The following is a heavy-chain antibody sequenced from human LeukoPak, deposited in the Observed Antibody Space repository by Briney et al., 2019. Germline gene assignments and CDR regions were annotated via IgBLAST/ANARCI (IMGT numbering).Heavy chain of an antibody. CDR2: VYTVGTT. CDR3: ARAASRSSTWFDP. D-gene: IGHD2-15*01. CDR1: GDSISSGRYF. V-gene: IGHV4-61*02. J-gene: IGHJ5*02. Sequence: SETLSLTCAVSGDSISSGRYFWTWIRQPAGKGLEWIGRVYTVGTTDYNPSLRSRVTMSVDTSKNQFSLKLSSVTAADTAVDYCARAASRSSTWFDPWGQGTLVTVSS.